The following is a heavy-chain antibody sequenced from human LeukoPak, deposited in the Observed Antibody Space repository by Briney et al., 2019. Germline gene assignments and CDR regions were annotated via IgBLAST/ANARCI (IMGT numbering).Heavy chain of an antibody. V-gene: IGHV3-30*02. J-gene: IGHJ5*02. CDR3: AKGDTS. D-gene: IGHD2-21*02. CDR1: GFNFSNYD. CDR2: IRNDRSNK. Sequence: GGSLRLSCAASGFNFSNYDMHWVRQAPGKGLEWVAFIRNDRSNKYYADSVKGRFIISRDNSKNTLYLQMNSLRAEDTAVYYCAKGDTSWGQGTLVTVSS.